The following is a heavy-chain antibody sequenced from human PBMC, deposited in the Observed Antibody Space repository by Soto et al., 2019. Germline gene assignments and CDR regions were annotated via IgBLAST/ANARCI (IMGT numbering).Heavy chain of an antibody. CDR1: GGSISSYY. CDR2: IYYSGST. V-gene: IGHV4-59*01. J-gene: IGHJ5*02. CDR3: GRGGSWTMFDP. Sequence: TSETLSLTCTVSGGSISSYYWSWIRQPPGKGLEWIGYIYYSGSTNYNPSLKSRVTISVDTSKNQFSLKLSSVTAADTAMYYCGRGGSWTMFDPWGQGTLVTVSS. D-gene: IGHD6-13*01.